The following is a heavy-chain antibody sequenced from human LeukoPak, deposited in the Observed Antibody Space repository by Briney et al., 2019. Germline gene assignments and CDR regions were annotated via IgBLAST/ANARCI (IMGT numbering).Heavy chain of an antibody. V-gene: IGHV3-33*06. CDR2: IWYDGSEK. CDR3: AKDSVGATSYYGMDV. Sequence: GGSLRLSCAASEFTFSNYGMHWVRRAPGKGLEWVAVIWYDGSEKYYADSVKGRFVVSRDNSKNTLFLQMNSLRAEDTAVYYCAKDSVGATSYYGMDVWGQGTTVTVSS. D-gene: IGHD1-26*01. J-gene: IGHJ6*02. CDR1: EFTFSNYG.